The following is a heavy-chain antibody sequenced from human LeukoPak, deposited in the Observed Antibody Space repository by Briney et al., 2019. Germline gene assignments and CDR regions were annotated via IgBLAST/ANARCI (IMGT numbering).Heavy chain of an antibody. D-gene: IGHD6-19*01. V-gene: IGHV1-24*01. CDR1: GYTFTSYG. CDR2: FDPEDGET. Sequence: GASVKVSCKASGYTFTSYGISWVRQAPGQGLEWMGGFDPEDGETIYAQKFQGRVTMTEDTSTDTAYMELSSLRSEDTAVYYCATGDILAVAVNEYFQHWGQGTLVTVSS. CDR3: ATGDILAVAVNEYFQH. J-gene: IGHJ1*01.